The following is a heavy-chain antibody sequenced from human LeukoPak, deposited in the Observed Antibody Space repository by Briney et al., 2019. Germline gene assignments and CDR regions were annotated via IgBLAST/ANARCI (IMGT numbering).Heavy chain of an antibody. CDR3: ARAGGTSWADY. CDR1: GFTFRDYW. J-gene: IGHJ4*02. D-gene: IGHD6-13*01. Sequence: TGGSLRLSWEASGFTFRDYWMTWVRQAPGKGRDWVANVKQDGTEKFYVDSVKGRFTISRDKGKNSLYLQMNSLRVEDTAIYYCARAGGTSWADYWGQGTLVTVSS. CDR2: VKQDGTEK. V-gene: IGHV3-7*01.